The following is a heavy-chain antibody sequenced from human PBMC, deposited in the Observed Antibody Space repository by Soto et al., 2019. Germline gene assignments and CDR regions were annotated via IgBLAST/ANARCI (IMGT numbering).Heavy chain of an antibody. CDR3: ARTYASTGAYNSGWSDLFDS. J-gene: IGHJ4*02. V-gene: IGHV1-18*01. Sequence: GASVKVSCKASGYTFTSYGISWVRQAPGQGLEWMGWISAYNGNTNYAQKLQGRVTMTTDTSTSTAYMGVRSLRSDDTAVYYCARTYASTGAYNSGWSDLFDSWGQGTLVTVSS. D-gene: IGHD6-19*01. CDR1: GYTFTSYG. CDR2: ISAYNGNT.